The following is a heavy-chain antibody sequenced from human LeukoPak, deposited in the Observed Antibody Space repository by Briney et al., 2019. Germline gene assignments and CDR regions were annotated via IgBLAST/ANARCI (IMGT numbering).Heavy chain of an antibody. J-gene: IGHJ4*02. CDR3: ARASEYSGYDSVNFDY. V-gene: IGHV3-48*03. CDR1: GFTFSSYE. Sequence: GALRLSCAASGFTFSSYEMNWVRQAPGKGLEWLSYISSSGSTIYYADSVKGRFAISRDNAKNSLYLQMNSLRAEDTAVYYCARASEYSGYDSVNFDYWGQGTLVTVSS. D-gene: IGHD5-12*01. CDR2: ISSSGSTI.